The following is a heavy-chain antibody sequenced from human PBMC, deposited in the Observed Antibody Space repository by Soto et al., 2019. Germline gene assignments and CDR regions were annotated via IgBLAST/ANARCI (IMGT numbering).Heavy chain of an antibody. J-gene: IGHJ4*02. CDR3: ARDAAFSSSWSFDY. D-gene: IGHD6-13*01. Sequence: SETLSLTCTVSGGSISSGGYYWSWIRQHPGKGLEWIGYIYYSGSTYYNPSLKSRVTISVDTSKNQFSLKLSSVTAADTAVYYCARDAAFSSSWSFDYWGQGTLVTVSS. CDR2: IYYSGST. CDR1: GGSISSGGYY. V-gene: IGHV4-31*03.